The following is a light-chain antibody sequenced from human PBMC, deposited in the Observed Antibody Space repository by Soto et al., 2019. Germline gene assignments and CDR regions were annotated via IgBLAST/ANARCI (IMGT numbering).Light chain of an antibody. CDR2: GAS. CDR3: QQYGTSPRT. CDR1: QSIFSNY. V-gene: IGKV3-20*01. Sequence: EVMLTQSPGTLSLSPGERATLSCRARQSIFSNYLAWYQQKSGQAPRLLIYGASNRATGIPARFSGSGSGTDFTLTISRLEPEDFAVYYCQQYGTSPRTFGQGTKVEFK. J-gene: IGKJ1*01.